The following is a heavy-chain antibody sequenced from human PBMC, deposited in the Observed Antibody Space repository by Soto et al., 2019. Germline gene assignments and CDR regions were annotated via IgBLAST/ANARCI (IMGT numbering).Heavy chain of an antibody. CDR3: ARATIVLVPAAMVSHWFDP. CDR1: GGSISSGDYY. D-gene: IGHD2-2*01. Sequence: SETLSLTCTVSGGSISSGDYYWSWIRQPPGKGLEWIGYIYYSGSTYYNPSLKSRVTISVYTSKNQFSLKLSSVTAADTAVYYCARATIVLVPAAMVSHWFDPWGQGTLVIVSS. J-gene: IGHJ5*02. V-gene: IGHV4-30-4*01. CDR2: IYYSGST.